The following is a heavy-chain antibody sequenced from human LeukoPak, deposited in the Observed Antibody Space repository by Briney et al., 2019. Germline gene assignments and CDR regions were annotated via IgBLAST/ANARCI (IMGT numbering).Heavy chain of an antibody. CDR1: GYTFTSYG. CDR3: ARESRYYYDSSGYLYYFDY. CDR2: ISAYNGNT. Sequence: GASVKVSCKASGYTFTSYGISWVRQAPGQGLEWMGWISAYNGNTNYAHKLQGRVTMTTDTSTSTAYMELRSLRSDDTAVYYCARESRYYYDSSGYLYYFDYWGQGTLVTVSS. J-gene: IGHJ4*02. D-gene: IGHD3-22*01. V-gene: IGHV1-18*01.